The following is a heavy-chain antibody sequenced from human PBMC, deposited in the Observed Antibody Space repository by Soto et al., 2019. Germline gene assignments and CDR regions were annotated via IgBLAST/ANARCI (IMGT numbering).Heavy chain of an antibody. CDR2: MNPYNGNA. CDR3: ARRKERSGPHYFDS. CDR1: GYTFITYD. V-gene: IGHV1-8*01. Sequence: QVQLVQSGAEVKKPGASVKVSCKASGYTFITYDINWVRQAPGQGLEWMGWMNPYNGNAGYAQKFQGSVTMTRNTSISTAYVELTSLKSNDTAVYFCARRKERSGPHYFDSWGQGTLVTVSS. J-gene: IGHJ4*02. D-gene: IGHD1-1*01.